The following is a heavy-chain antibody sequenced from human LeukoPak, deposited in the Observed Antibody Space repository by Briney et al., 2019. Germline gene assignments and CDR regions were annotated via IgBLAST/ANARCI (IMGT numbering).Heavy chain of an antibody. Sequence: GGSLRLSCAASGFTFSSYSMNWVRQAPGKGLEWVSAISGSGGSTYYADSVKGRFTFSRDNSKNTLYLQMNSLRPEDTAVYYCTKGENYDLDYWGQGTLVTVSS. V-gene: IGHV3-23*01. J-gene: IGHJ4*02. CDR1: GFTFSSYS. CDR3: TKGENYDLDY. CDR2: ISGSGGST. D-gene: IGHD3-3*01.